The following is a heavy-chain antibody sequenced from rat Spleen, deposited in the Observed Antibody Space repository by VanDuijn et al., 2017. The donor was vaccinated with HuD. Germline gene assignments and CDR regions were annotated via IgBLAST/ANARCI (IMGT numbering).Heavy chain of an antibody. CDR2: ISYGDISGHSGT. CDR1: GFTFSDYG. Sequence: ELHLLESGGGLVQPGRSLKLSCAASGFTFSDYGVAWVRQAPTTGLEWVATISYGDISGHSGTYYRDSVKGRFTIPRDNAKSTLSLQMDSLRSEDTATYYCARLGYGGPFDYWGQGVMVTVSS. CDR3: ARLGYGGPFDY. V-gene: IGHV5-29*01. D-gene: IGHD1-11*01. J-gene: IGHJ2*01.